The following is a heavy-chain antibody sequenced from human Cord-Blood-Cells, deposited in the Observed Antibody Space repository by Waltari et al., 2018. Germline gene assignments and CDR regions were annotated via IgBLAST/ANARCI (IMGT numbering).Heavy chain of an antibody. CDR3: ARTRNIAARNYWYFDL. J-gene: IGHJ2*01. D-gene: IGHD6-6*01. CDR1: GYTFTGYY. Sequence: QVQLVQSGAEVKKPGASVKVSCKASGYTFTGYYMHWVRQAPGQGLEWMGWINPNSGGTNYAQKFQGWVTMTRDTSISTAYMELSRLRSDDTAVYYCARTRNIAARNYWYFDLWGRGTLVTVSS. V-gene: IGHV1-2*04. CDR2: INPNSGGT.